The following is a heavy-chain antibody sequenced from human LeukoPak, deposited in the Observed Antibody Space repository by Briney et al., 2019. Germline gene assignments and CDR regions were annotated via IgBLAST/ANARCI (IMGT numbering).Heavy chain of an antibody. Sequence: SETLSLTCTVSGGSISSSSYYWGWIRQPPGKGLEWIGSIYYSGSTYYNPSLKSRVTISVDTSKNQFSLKLSSVTAADTAVYYCARHGIRGYYYPPFDYWAREPWSPSPQ. J-gene: IGHJ4*02. D-gene: IGHD3-22*01. CDR3: ARHGIRGYYYPPFDY. CDR2: IYYSGST. V-gene: IGHV4-39*01. CDR1: GGSISSSSYY.